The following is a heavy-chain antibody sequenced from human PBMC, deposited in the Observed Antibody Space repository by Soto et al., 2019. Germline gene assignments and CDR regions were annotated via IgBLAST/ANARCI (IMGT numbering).Heavy chain of an antibody. Sequence: QVQLQESGPGLVKPSQTLSLTCSVSGGYITSGDYYWSWIRQPPGQGLEWIGYIHNSGSTYYSPSLKSRVTILLDTSKNEFYLELSSVTAADTAVYYCARAESTTIFGVVLAYFDYWGRGTLVTVSS. CDR2: IHNSGST. D-gene: IGHD3-3*01. CDR1: GGYITSGDYY. CDR3: ARAESTTIFGVVLAYFDY. V-gene: IGHV4-30-4*01. J-gene: IGHJ4*02.